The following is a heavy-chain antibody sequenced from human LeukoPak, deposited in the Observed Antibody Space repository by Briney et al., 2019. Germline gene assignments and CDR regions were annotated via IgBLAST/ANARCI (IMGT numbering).Heavy chain of an antibody. D-gene: IGHD1-7*01. J-gene: IGHJ4*02. CDR1: GYTFTGYY. CDR2: TNPNSGAT. V-gene: IGHV1-2*02. CDR3: ARSSRELGGYAPWELMPPFDY. Sequence: ASVKVSCKASGYTFTGYYIHWVRQAPGQGLEWMGWTNPNSGATNYAQKFQGRVTMTRDTSISTAYMELTRLTSDDTAVYYCARSSRELGGYAPWELMPPFDYWGQGTLVTVSS.